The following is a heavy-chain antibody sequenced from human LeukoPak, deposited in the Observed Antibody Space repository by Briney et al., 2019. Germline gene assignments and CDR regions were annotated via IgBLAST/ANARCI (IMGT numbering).Heavy chain of an antibody. Sequence: GVSLRLSCAASGLTFSIYAMSWVRQAPGKGLEWVSTISDSGGSTYYADSVKGRFTISRDNSKKTLYLQMNSLRAEDTAVYYCAKDYSGSYYNFDYWGQGTLVTVSS. CDR3: AKDYSGSYYNFDY. J-gene: IGHJ4*02. CDR2: ISDSGGST. V-gene: IGHV3-23*01. CDR1: GLTFSIYA. D-gene: IGHD1-26*01.